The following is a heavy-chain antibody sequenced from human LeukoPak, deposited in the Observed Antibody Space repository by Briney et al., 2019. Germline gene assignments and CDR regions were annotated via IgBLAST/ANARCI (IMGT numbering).Heavy chain of an antibody. CDR1: GGSISSSNW. CDR2: IYHSGST. D-gene: IGHD6-13*01. Sequence: SETLSLTCVVSGGSISSSNWWSWVRQPPGKGLEWIGEIYHSGSTNYNPSLKSRVTISVDKSKNQFSLKLSSVTAADTAVYYCARDLGFTSSSWYSGFRYYFDYWGQGTLVTVSS. CDR3: ARDLGFTSSSWYSGFRYYFDY. V-gene: IGHV4-4*02. J-gene: IGHJ4*02.